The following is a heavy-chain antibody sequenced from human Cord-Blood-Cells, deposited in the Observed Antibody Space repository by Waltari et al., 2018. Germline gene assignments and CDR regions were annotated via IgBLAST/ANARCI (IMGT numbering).Heavy chain of an antibody. CDR1: GGSISSSSYY. CDR2: IYYSGST. J-gene: IGHJ3*02. D-gene: IGHD3-10*01. Sequence: QLQLQESGPGLVKPSETLSLTCTVSGGSISSSSYYWGWIRKPPGKGLEWIGSIYYSGSTYYNPSLKSRVTISVDTSKNQFSLKLSSVTAADTAVYYCARDSLWFGEWAFDIWGQGTMVTDSS. V-gene: IGHV4-39*02. CDR3: ARDSLWFGEWAFDI.